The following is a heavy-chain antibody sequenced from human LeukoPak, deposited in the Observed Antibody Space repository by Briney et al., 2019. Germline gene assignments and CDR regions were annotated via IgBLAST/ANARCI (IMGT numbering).Heavy chain of an antibody. D-gene: IGHD1-26*01. CDR2: IYYSGST. V-gene: IGHV4-39*01. J-gene: IGHJ5*02. CDR1: GGSISSSSYY. Sequence: SETLSLTCTVSGGSISSSSYYWGWIRQPPGKGLEWIGSIYYSGSTYYNPSLKSRVTISVDTSKNQFSLKLSSVTAADTAVYYCARHPRRGATTPFDPWGQGTLVTVSS. CDR3: ARHPRRGATTPFDP.